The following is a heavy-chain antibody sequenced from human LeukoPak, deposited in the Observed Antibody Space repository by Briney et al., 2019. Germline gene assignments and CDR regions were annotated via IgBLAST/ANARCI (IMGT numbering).Heavy chain of an antibody. CDR3: TRDANFGYDAFDI. CDR1: GFTFSSCT. J-gene: IGHJ3*02. V-gene: IGHV3-30*04. CDR2: IFYDGSTT. Sequence: PGGSLRLSCAASGFTFSSCTMHWVRQAPGRGLEWVGLIFYDGSTTKFADSVKGRFTISRENSKNTLYLQMNSLRSEDTAVYYCTRDANFGYDAFDIWGQGTMVTVSS. D-gene: IGHD3-10*01.